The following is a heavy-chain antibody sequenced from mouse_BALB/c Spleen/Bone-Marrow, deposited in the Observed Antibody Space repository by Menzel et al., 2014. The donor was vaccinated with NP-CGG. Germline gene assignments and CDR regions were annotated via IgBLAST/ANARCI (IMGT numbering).Heavy chain of an antibody. D-gene: IGHD2-14*01. CDR3: VRDGDYRYACFTY. V-gene: IGHV5-4*02. CDR1: GFTFSDYY. Sequence: VKLQESGGGLVKPGGSLKLSCAASGFTFSDYYIYWVRQTPEKRLEWVATISDGGTYTYYPDTVKGRFTISRDNAKNNLYLRMNGLKSEDTAMYYCVRDGDYRYACFTYWGQGTLVTVSA. CDR2: ISDGGTYT. J-gene: IGHJ3*01.